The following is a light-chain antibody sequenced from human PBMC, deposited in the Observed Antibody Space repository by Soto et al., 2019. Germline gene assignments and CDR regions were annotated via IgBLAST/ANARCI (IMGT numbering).Light chain of an antibody. Sequence: DIQMTPSPSTLSASVGDRVTITCRASQSINSRLAWYQQRPGKAPDLLIYDASTLQSGVPSRFSGSGSGTEFTLTISSLQPDDFATYSCQQYYTYSRTFGQGTKVDIK. J-gene: IGKJ1*01. CDR2: DAS. CDR1: QSINSR. V-gene: IGKV1-5*01. CDR3: QQYYTYSRT.